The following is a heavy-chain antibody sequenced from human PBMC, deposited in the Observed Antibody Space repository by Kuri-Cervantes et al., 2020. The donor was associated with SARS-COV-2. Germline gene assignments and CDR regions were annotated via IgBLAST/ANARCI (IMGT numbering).Heavy chain of an antibody. V-gene: IGHV3-21*01. D-gene: IGHD5-12*01. Sequence: GGSLRLSCAASGFTFSSYSMNWVRQAPGKGLEWVSSISSSSSYIYYADSVKGRSTISRDNAKNSLYLQMNSLRAEDTAVYYCARAQRGLMVALDYWGQGTLVTVSS. J-gene: IGHJ4*02. CDR1: GFTFSSYS. CDR2: ISSSSSYI. CDR3: ARAQRGLMVALDY.